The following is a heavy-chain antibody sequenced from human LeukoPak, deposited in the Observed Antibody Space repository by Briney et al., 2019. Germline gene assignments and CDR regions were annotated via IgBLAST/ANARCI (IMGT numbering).Heavy chain of an antibody. D-gene: IGHD3-16*02. J-gene: IGHJ4*02. CDR2: ISSSSSYI. CDR3: ASPSLRLGELSLDY. CDR1: GFTFSSYS. V-gene: IGHV3-21*01. Sequence: GGFLRLSCAASGFTFSSYSMNWVRQAPGKGLEWVSSISSSSSYIYYADSVKGRFTISRDNAKNSLYLQMNSLRAEDTAVYYCASPSLRLGELSLDYWGQGTLVTVSS.